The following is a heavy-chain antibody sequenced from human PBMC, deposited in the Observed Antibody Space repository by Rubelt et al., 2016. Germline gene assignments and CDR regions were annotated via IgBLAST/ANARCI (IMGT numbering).Heavy chain of an antibody. V-gene: IGHV4-34*01. CDR3: ARRGGSSSFFDY. J-gene: IGHJ4*02. CDR1: GGSFSGYY. CDR2: INHSGST. Sequence: QVQLQQWGAGLLKPSETLSLTCAVYGGSFSGYYWSWIRQPPGKGLEWIGEINHSGSTNYNPSLKGRVTISVDTSKNQFSLKLSSVTAADTAVYYCARRGGSSSFFDYWGQGTLVTVSS. D-gene: IGHD6-13*01.